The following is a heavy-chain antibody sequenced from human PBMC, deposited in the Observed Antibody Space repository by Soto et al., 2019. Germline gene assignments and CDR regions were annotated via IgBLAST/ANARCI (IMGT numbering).Heavy chain of an antibody. Sequence: EVQLVESGGGLVQPGRSLRLSCAASGFTFDDYAMHWVRQAPGKGLEWVSGISWNSGSIGYADSVKGRFTISRDNAKNSLYLQMNSLRAEDTALYYFAKVIEDGDLFGYWGQGTLVTVSS. CDR1: GFTFDDYA. CDR3: AKVIEDGDLFGY. V-gene: IGHV3-9*01. J-gene: IGHJ4*02. D-gene: IGHD4-17*01. CDR2: ISWNSGSI.